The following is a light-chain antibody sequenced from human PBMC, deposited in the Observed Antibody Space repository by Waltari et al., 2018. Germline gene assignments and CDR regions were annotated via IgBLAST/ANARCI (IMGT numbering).Light chain of an antibody. J-gene: IGLJ3*02. CDR1: SPNLGAGHD. Sequence: QSISTQPPSVSGAPGQRVTISCTGTSPNLGAGHDVHWYQEFPGTGPKLLIHGNNNRPSGVPDRFSGSKSGTSASLTITGLQAEDEADYYCQSFDTSLSHGVVFGGGTKVTVL. V-gene: IGLV1-40*02. CDR2: GNN. CDR3: QSFDTSLSHGVV.